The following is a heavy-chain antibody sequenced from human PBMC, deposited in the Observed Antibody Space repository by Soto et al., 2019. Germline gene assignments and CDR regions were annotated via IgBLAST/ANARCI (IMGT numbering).Heavy chain of an antibody. J-gene: IGHJ4*02. CDR1: GFSVSSYA. CDR2: ISNTGTTT. CDR3: AKDLRSEQFPFDS. D-gene: IGHD1-26*01. V-gene: IGHV3-23*01. Sequence: PGGSLRPSCAACGFSVSSYAMTWVRQAPGKGLEWVSGISNTGTTTYYADSVKGRFTISRDNSKSSLYLQMNSLRAEDTAVYFCAKDLRSEQFPFDSWGRGTLVTVSS.